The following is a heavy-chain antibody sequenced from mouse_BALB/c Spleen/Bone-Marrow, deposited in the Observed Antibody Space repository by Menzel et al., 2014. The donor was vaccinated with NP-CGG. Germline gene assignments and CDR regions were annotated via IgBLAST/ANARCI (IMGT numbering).Heavy chain of an antibody. Sequence: EVQVVESGGGLVKPGGSLKLSCAASGFIFSSYTMSWVRQTPEKRLEWVATISSGGSYTYYPDSVKGRFTISRDNAKNPLFLQMASLRSEDTAIYYCARYNTYDAMDYWGQGTSVTVSS. D-gene: IGHD1-3*01. J-gene: IGHJ4*01. CDR2: ISSGGSYT. V-gene: IGHV5-9-3*01. CDR1: GFIFSSYT. CDR3: ARYNTYDAMDY.